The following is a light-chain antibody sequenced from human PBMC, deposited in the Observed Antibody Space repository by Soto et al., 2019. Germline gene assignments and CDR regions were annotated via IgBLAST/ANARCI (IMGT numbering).Light chain of an antibody. CDR1: QGISSY. CDR2: AAS. Sequence: DIPLTQSPSFLSASVGDRVTITCRASQGISSYLAWYQQKPGKAPKLVIYAASTLQSGVPSRFSGSGSGTEFTLTISSLQPEDLATYCCQQLISFPFTFGPGTKVDIK. V-gene: IGKV1-9*01. J-gene: IGKJ3*01. CDR3: QQLISFPFT.